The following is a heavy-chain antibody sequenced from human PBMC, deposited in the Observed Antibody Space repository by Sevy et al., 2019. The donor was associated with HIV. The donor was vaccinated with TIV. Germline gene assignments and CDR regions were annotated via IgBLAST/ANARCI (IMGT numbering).Heavy chain of an antibody. J-gene: IGHJ4*02. CDR3: GRVPVAAAGTGFDY. V-gene: IGHV3-74*01. CDR2: IYVDGRTA. Sequence: GGSLRLSCAASGFTFSSYWMHWVRQAPGKGLVWLSRIYVDGRTASYADSVKGRFAISRDNAKNTLYLQMNSLRDEDTAVYYCGRVPVAAAGTGFDYWGQGTLVTVSS. CDR1: GFTFSSYW. D-gene: IGHD6-13*01.